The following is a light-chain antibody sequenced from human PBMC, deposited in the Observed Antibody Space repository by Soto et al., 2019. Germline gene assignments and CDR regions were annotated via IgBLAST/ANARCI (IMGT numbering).Light chain of an antibody. CDR3: QQYSMAPLT. Sequence: EIVLTQSPGTLSLSPGEGASLSCGSSQSVSSNYLAWYQQKPGQAPRLLISGASSRATGIPDRFSGSGSGTDFTLTISRLEPEDFAVYYCQQYSMAPLTFGQGTKVDIK. CDR2: GAS. J-gene: IGKJ1*01. V-gene: IGKV3-20*01. CDR1: QSVSSNY.